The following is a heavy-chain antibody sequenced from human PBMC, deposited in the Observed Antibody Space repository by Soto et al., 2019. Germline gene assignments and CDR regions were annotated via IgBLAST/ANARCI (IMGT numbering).Heavy chain of an antibody. CDR2: INHSGST. J-gene: IGHJ4*02. CDR1: GGSFSGYY. Sequence: PSETQSLTCAVYGGSFSGYYWSWIRQPPGKGLEWIGEINHSGSTNYHSSLKSRVTISVDTSKNQFSLNLNSVTAADTAVYYCARGRWELRFDNWGQGTPVTVSS. D-gene: IGHD2-15*01. CDR3: ARGRWELRFDN. V-gene: IGHV4-34*01.